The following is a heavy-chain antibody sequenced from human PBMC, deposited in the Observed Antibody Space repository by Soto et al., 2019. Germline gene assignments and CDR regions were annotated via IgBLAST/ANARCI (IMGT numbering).Heavy chain of an antibody. Sequence: QVQLVESGGGVVQPGRSPRLSCAASGFTFSSYAMHWVRQAPGKGLEWVAVISYDGSNKYYADSVKGRFTMSRDNSKNTLYLQMNSLRAEDTAVYYCARGLYGGFDYWGQGTLVTVSS. CDR1: GFTFSSYA. CDR2: ISYDGSNK. D-gene: IGHD4-17*01. CDR3: ARGLYGGFDY. V-gene: IGHV3-30-3*01. J-gene: IGHJ4*02.